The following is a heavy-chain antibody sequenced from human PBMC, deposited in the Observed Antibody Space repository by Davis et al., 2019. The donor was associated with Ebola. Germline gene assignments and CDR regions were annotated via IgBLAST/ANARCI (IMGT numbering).Heavy chain of an antibody. CDR1: GFIFSGSA. J-gene: IGHJ4*02. CDR2: IRSKANSYAT. CDR3: TGDGDYEDY. Sequence: GESLKISCAASGFIFSGSAMHWVRQASGKGLEWVGRIRSKANSYATAYAASVKGRFTISRDDSKNTAYLQMNSLKTEDTAVYYCTGDGDYEDYWGQGTLVTVSS. D-gene: IGHD4-17*01. V-gene: IGHV3-73*01.